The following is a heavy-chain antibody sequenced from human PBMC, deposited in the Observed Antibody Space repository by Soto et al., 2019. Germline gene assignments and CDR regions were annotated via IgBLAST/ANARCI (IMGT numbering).Heavy chain of an antibody. D-gene: IGHD3-9*01. CDR2: INPNSGGT. V-gene: IGHV1-2*02. Sequence: GASVKVSCKASGYTFTGYYMHWVRQAPGQGLEWMRWINPNSGGTNYAQKFQGRVTMTRDTSISTAYMELSRLRSDDTAVYYCARGSSTLRCCEVGWFDTWGQGTLVTVSS. CDR3: ARGSSTLRCCEVGWFDT. CDR1: GYTFTGYY. J-gene: IGHJ5*02.